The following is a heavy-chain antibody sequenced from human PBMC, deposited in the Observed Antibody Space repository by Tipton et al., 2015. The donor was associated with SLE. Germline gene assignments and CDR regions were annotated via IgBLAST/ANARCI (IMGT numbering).Heavy chain of an antibody. CDR2: INHSGST. CDR1: GGSFSGYY. D-gene: IGHD3-3*01. CDR3: ATSNIFALNWFDP. Sequence: TLSLTCAVYGGSFSGYYWSWIRQPPGKGLEWIGEINHSGSTNYNPSLKSRVTISVDTSKNQFSLKLSSVTAADTAVYYCATSNIFALNWFDPWGQGTLVTVSS. J-gene: IGHJ5*02. V-gene: IGHV4-34*01.